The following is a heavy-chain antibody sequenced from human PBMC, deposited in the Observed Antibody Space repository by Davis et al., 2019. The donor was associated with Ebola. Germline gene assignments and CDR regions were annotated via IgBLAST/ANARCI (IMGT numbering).Heavy chain of an antibody. CDR2: IWYDGSNQ. CDR3: ARDWSSSWYWFDP. Sequence: GESLKISCEASGFIFSSYGMHWVRQVPGKGLEWVALIWYDGSNQFYADSVKGRFTISRDNAKNTVYLQMNSVRVEDTAVYYCARDWSSSWYWFDPWGQGTLVTVSS. D-gene: IGHD6-13*01. V-gene: IGHV3-33*01. J-gene: IGHJ5*02. CDR1: GFIFSSYG.